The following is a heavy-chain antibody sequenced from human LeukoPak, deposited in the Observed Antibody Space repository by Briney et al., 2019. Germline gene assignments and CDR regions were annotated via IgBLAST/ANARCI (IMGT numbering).Heavy chain of an antibody. CDR1: GFTFSDYY. D-gene: IGHD3-3*01. V-gene: IGHV3-11*01. CDR2: ISSSGSTI. J-gene: IGHJ5*02. CDR3: ARELYDFWSGFSRPYNWFDP. Sequence: PGGSLRLSCAASGFTFSDYYMSWIRQAPGKGLEWVSYISSSGSTIYYADSVKGRFTISRDNAKNSLYLQMNSLRAEDTAVYYCARELYDFWSGFSRPYNWFDPWGQGTLVTVSS.